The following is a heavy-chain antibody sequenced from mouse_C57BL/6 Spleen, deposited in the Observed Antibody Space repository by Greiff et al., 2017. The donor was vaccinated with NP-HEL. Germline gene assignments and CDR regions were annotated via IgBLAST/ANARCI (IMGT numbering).Heavy chain of an antibody. D-gene: IGHD1-1*01. Sequence: EVQGVESGGGLVQPKGSLKLSCAASGFSFNTYAMNWVRQAPGKGLEWVARIRSKSNNYATYYADSVKDRFTISRDDSESMLYLQMNNLKTEDTAMYYCVRRHYYGSSYDWFAYWGQGTLVTVSA. CDR2: IRSKSNNYAT. J-gene: IGHJ3*01. CDR1: GFSFNTYA. CDR3: VRRHYYGSSYDWFAY. V-gene: IGHV10-1*01.